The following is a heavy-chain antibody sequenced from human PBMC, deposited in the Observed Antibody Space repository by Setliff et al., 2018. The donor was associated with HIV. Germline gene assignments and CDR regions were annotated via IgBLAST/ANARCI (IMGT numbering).Heavy chain of an antibody. CDR2: IKTKTQRGTT. D-gene: IGHD3-22*01. Sequence: GGSLRLSCAASGFTFSSYEMNWVRQAPGKGLEWVGRIKTKTQRGTTDYAAPAKGRFIISRDDSKNTLYLQMNSLRSEDTAVYYCVTGVGTSSVDYWGQGTMVTVSS. J-gene: IGHJ4*02. V-gene: IGHV3-15*01. CDR1: GFTFSSYE. CDR3: VTGVGTSSVDY.